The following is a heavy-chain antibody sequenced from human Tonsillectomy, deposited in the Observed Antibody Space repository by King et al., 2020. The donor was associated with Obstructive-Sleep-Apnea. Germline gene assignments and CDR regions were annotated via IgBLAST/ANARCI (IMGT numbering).Heavy chain of an antibody. CDR3: ARDQGGDDFPSYFDY. CDR2: ISGYNGNR. D-gene: IGHD2-21*02. CDR1: GYSFTSHG. J-gene: IGHJ4*02. V-gene: IGHV1-18*04. Sequence: VQLVESGGEVKKPGASVKVSCKAFGYSFTSHGINWVRQAPGQGREWMGWISGYNGNRKNAQKFQGRVIMTNDTSTSTAYMELKSLRSDETAVYYCARDQGGDDFPSYFDYWGQGTLVTVSS.